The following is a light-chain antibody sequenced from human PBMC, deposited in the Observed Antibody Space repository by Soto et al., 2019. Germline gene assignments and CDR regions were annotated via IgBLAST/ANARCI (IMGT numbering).Light chain of an antibody. Sequence: QSALTQPASVSGSPGQSITISCTGSSSDVGGYKYVSWYQQHPGKAPKLMIFEVSNRPSGVSTRFSGSKSGNTASLTISGLQAEDEGDYYCCSYTGGTTLVCGGGTKVTVL. V-gene: IGLV2-14*01. J-gene: IGLJ2*01. CDR3: CSYTGGTTLV. CDR1: SSDVGGYKY. CDR2: EVS.